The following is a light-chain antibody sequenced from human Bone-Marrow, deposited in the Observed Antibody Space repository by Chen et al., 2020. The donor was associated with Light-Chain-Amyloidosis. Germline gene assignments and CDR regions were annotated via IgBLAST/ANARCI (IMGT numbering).Light chain of an antibody. Sequence: QYALTPPASVAGSPGQSITISGTGTSSDIGNYNLVSWYQQHPGKVPKLIVFEGSQRPSGVSTRFSGSKSGNTASLTISGLQADDEADYYCCSYADGSTYVFGTGTKVTVL. J-gene: IGLJ1*01. CDR3: CSYADGSTYV. CDR1: SSDIGNYNL. V-gene: IGLV2-23*01. CDR2: EGS.